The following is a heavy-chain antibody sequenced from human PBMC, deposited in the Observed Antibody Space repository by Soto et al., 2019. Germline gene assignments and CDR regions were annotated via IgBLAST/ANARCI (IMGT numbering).Heavy chain of an antibody. CDR1: GYTFNTYY. CDR3: ARGGQIAVVTASFDN. CDR2: IHPSGGGT. J-gene: IGHJ4*02. V-gene: IGHV1-46*02. D-gene: IGHD2-21*02. Sequence: QVQLVQSGAEVRKPGASVKVSCKPSGYTFNTYYLHWLRQAPGQALEWMGVIHPSGGGTTYAQKFLGRGTVTRDTSTTTVFMELSSLRSDDTAVYYCARGGQIAVVTASFDNWGQGTLVTVSS.